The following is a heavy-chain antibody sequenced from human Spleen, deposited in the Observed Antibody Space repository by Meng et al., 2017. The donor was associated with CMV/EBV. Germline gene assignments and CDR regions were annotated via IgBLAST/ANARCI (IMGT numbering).Heavy chain of an antibody. V-gene: IGHV3-20*04. CDR3: AKGAGDDFWSGYFDY. CDR1: GFTFDDYG. D-gene: IGHD3-3*01. Sequence: GESLKISCAAAGFTFDDYGMSWVRQAPGKGLEWVSGINWNGISLGYAGSVKGRFTISRDNAKNSLYLEMNSLRAEDTAFYYCAKGAGDDFWSGYFDYWGKGALVTVSS. CDR2: INWNGISL. J-gene: IGHJ4*02.